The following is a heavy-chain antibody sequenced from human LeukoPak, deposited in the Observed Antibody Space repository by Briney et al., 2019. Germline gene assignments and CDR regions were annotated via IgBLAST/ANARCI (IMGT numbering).Heavy chain of an antibody. Sequence: GGSLRLSCAASGFTFTTYWMTWVRQAPGKGLEWVANIKQDGSDKYYVDSVKGRFTISRDNARKSVYLQMNSLRAEDTAVYYCARGIAVAGQDYWGQGTLVTVSS. J-gene: IGHJ4*02. D-gene: IGHD6-19*01. CDR2: IKQDGSDK. CDR1: GFTFTTYW. CDR3: ARGIAVAGQDY. V-gene: IGHV3-7*01.